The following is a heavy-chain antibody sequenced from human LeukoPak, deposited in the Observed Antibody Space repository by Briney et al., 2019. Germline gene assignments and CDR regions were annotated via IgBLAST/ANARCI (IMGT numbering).Heavy chain of an antibody. V-gene: IGHV3-30*04. Sequence: GGSLRLSCAASGFTFSSYAMHWVRQAPGKGLEWVAVISYDGSNKYYADSVKGRFTISRDNSKNTLYLQMNSLRAEDTAVYYCAKAGGCSSTSCLRHPPDYWGQGTLVTVSS. D-gene: IGHD2-2*01. J-gene: IGHJ4*02. CDR3: AKAGGCSSTSCLRHPPDY. CDR2: ISYDGSNK. CDR1: GFTFSSYA.